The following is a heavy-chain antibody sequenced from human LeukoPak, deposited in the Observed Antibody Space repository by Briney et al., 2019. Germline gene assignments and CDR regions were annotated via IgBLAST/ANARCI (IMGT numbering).Heavy chain of an antibody. D-gene: IGHD2-2*03. Sequence: SETLSLACTVSGGSTSSYYWSWIRQPPGKGLEWIGYIYYSGSTNYNPSLKSRVTISVDTSKNQFSLKLSSVTAADTAVYYCARDGFYYYYGMDVWGQGTTVTVSS. CDR1: GGSTSSYY. J-gene: IGHJ6*02. CDR3: ARDGFYYYYGMDV. V-gene: IGHV4-59*01. CDR2: IYYSGST.